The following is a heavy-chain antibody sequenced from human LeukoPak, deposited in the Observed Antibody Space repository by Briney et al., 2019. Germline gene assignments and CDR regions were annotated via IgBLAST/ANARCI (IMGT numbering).Heavy chain of an antibody. V-gene: IGHV4-4*07. Sequence: SETLSLTCTVSGGSISRYYWSWIRLPAGKGLEWIGRIYTSGKTNYNPSLKSRVTISVDTSKNQFSLKLSSVTAADTAVYYCARQTDGYDAFDIWGQGTMVTVSS. CDR2: IYTSGKT. D-gene: IGHD1-1*01. J-gene: IGHJ3*02. CDR1: GGSISRYY. CDR3: ARQTDGYDAFDI.